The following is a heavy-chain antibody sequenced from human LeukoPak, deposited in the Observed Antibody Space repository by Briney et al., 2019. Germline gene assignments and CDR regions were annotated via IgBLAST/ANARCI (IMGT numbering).Heavy chain of an antibody. J-gene: IGHJ4*02. Sequence: PGGSLRLSCVASGFTFTSYSMNWFRQPPGKGLEWVSWISSPSHGIYYADSVKGRFTTSRDTARNSIYLQMNSLRDEDTAVYYCARGYSSSWSDYWGQGTLATVSS. CDR1: GFTFTSYS. D-gene: IGHD6-13*01. V-gene: IGHV3-48*02. CDR2: ISSPSHGI. CDR3: ARGYSSSWSDY.